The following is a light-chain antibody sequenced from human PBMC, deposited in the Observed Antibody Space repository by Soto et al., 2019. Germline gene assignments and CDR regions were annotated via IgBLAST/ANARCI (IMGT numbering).Light chain of an antibody. Sequence: DIVMTQSPDSLAVSLGERATINCKSSQSVLFRPNKKNYLAWYQQKPGQPPKMFLYWASTRESGVPDRFSGSGYGTDFTLNISSLQAEDVAVYYCQQYYTTPPTFGQGTKLEIK. J-gene: IGKJ2*01. CDR3: QQYYTTPPT. CDR2: WAS. V-gene: IGKV4-1*01. CDR1: QSVLFRPNKKNY.